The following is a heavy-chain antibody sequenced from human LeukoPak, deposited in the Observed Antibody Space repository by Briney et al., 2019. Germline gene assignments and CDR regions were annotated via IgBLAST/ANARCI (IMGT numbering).Heavy chain of an antibody. J-gene: IGHJ4*02. CDR3: AKMYSSGWNDIYWYFDY. CDR1: GFTFSSYA. CDR2: ISGSGGST. D-gene: IGHD6-19*01. V-gene: IGHV3-23*01. Sequence: GGSLRLSCAASGFTFSSYAMSWVRQAPGKGLEWVSAISGSGGSTYYADSVKGRFTISRDNSKNTLYLQMNSLRAEDTAVYYCAKMYSSGWNDIYWYFDYWGPGTLVTVSS.